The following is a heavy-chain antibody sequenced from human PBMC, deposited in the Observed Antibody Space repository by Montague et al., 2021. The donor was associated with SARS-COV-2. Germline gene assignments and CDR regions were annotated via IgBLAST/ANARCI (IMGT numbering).Heavy chain of an antibody. CDR3: ASDDRRNWFDP. D-gene: IGHD3-22*01. V-gene: IGHV4-59*01. J-gene: IGHJ5*02. CDR2: IYYRGAT. CDR1: GGSISSDY. Sequence: SETLSLTCSVSGGSISSDYWSWIRQSPGKGLEWIGYIYYRGATNYNPSLKSRVTFSIDTSKNQFSLKLISVTAADTAVYLCASDDRRNWFDPWGQGVLVTVSS.